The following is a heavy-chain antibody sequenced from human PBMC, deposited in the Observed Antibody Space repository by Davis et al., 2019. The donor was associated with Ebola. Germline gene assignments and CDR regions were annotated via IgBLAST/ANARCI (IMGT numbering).Heavy chain of an antibody. CDR2: VTSSGGGT. V-gene: IGHV3-23*01. CDR3: AKGGSGWPSDYSYGMGV. J-gene: IGHJ6*04. CDR1: GFTFGRYA. Sequence: GGSLRLSCAASGFTFGRYAMTWARQAPGKGLEWVSAVTSSGGGTYYADSVKGRFTISRDNSRNTLYLQMNSLRVEDTAVYYCAKGGSGWPSDYSYGMGVWGKGTTVTVSS. D-gene: IGHD6-19*01.